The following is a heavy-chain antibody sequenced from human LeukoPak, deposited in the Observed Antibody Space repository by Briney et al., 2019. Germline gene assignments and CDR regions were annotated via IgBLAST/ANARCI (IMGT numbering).Heavy chain of an antibody. D-gene: IGHD1-26*01. CDR3: ARDRATHFDC. J-gene: IGHJ4*02. CDR2: ISSSGSTI. V-gene: IGHV3-11*04. Sequence: GGSLRLSCAASGFTFSDYYMSWIRQAPGKGLEWLSYISSSGSTISYADSVKGRVTISRDNAKNSLYLQMNSLRAEDTAVYYCARDRATHFDCWGQGTLVTVSS. CDR1: GFTFSDYY.